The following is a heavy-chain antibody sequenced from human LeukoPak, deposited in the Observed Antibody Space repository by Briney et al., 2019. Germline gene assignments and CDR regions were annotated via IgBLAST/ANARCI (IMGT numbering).Heavy chain of an antibody. V-gene: IGHV4-34*01. CDR2: INHSGST. Sequence: PSETLSLTCAVYGGSFSGYYWSWIRQPPGKGLEWIGEINHSGSTNYNPSLKSRVTISVDTSKNQFSLKLSSVTAADTAVCYCARAITYYYGSGSYRFDYWGQGTLVTVSS. CDR1: GGSFSGYY. CDR3: ARAITYYYGSGSYRFDY. J-gene: IGHJ4*02. D-gene: IGHD3-10*01.